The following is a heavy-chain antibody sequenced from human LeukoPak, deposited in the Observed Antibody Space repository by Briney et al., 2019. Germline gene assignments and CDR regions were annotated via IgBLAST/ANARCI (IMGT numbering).Heavy chain of an antibody. CDR3: ARGLSDYDFWSGYYTDHDAFDI. CDR1: GFTFSSYW. J-gene: IGHJ3*02. V-gene: IGHV3-7*01. D-gene: IGHD3-3*01. CDR2: IKQDGSEK. Sequence: GGSLRLSCAASGFTFSSYWMSWVRQAPGKGLEWVANIKQDGSEKYYVDSVKGRFTISRDNAKNSLYLQMNSLRAEDTAVYYCARGLSDYDFWSGYYTDHDAFDIWGQGTVVTVSS.